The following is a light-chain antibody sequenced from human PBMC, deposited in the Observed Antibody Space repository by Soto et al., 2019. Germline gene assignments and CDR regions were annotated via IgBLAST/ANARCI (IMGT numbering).Light chain of an antibody. CDR1: QSVSSSY. CDR2: GAS. Sequence: EIVLTQSPGTLSLSPGERATLSCRASQSVSSSYLAWYQQKPGQAPRLLIYGASSRATGIPDRFSGSGSGTEFTLTISRVESEDFAVYYCQQYGSSPNTFGQGTKLEIK. V-gene: IGKV3-20*01. CDR3: QQYGSSPNT. J-gene: IGKJ2*01.